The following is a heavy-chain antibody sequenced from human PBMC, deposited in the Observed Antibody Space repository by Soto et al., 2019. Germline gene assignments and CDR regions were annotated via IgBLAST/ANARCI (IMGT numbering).Heavy chain of an antibody. J-gene: IGHJ6*02. CDR2: IYPSDSDT. V-gene: IGHV5-51*01. CDR1: GYSFTSYW. Sequence: PGESLKISCKGSGYSFTSYWIGWVRQMPGKGLEWMGIIYPSDSDTRYSPSFQGQVTISADKSITTAYLQWSSLKVSDTAMFYCATRFGESPPTRYYYYGMDVWGQGTTVTVSS. CDR3: ATRFGESPPTRYYYYGMDV. D-gene: IGHD3-16*01.